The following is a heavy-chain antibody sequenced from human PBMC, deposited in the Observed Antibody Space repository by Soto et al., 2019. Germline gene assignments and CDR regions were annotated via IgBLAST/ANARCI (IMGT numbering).Heavy chain of an antibody. CDR1: GGSISSYY. D-gene: IGHD3-16*01. CDR3: ARQIYDFVWGTYCPSYFAY. CDR2: IYYSGST. J-gene: IGHJ4*02. V-gene: IGHV4-59*08. Sequence: SETLSLTCTVSGGSISSYYWSWIRQPPGKGLEWIGYIYYSGSTNYNPSLKSRVTLSVDTPKNQFSLNLRSVTAADTAVYYCARQIYDFVWGTYCPSYFAYWGKGTLVPVSS.